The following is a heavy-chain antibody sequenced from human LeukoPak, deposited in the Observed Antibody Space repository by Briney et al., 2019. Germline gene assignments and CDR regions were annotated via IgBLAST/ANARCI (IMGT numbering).Heavy chain of an antibody. Sequence: GASVKVSCKASGYTFTSYGISWVRQAPGQGLEWMGWISAYNGNTNYAQKLQGRVTMTTDTSTSTAYMELRSLRSDDTAVYYCARDRYSGSYYTYYYYYMDVWGKGTTVTISS. CDR1: GYTFTSYG. V-gene: IGHV1-18*01. CDR3: ARDRYSGSYYTYYYYYMDV. D-gene: IGHD1-26*01. CDR2: ISAYNGNT. J-gene: IGHJ6*03.